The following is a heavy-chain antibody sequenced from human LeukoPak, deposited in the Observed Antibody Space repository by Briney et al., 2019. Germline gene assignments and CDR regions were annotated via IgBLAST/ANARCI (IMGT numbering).Heavy chain of an antibody. J-gene: IGHJ4*02. V-gene: IGHV3-7*01. CDR2: INQGGSEI. Sequence: GGSLRLSCAASGFTFSSYWMSWVRQAPEKGLEWVANINQGGSEIYYVDSVKGRLTISRDNAKNSLYLQMNSLRAEDTAVYYCARDETALDSWGQGTLVTVSS. D-gene: IGHD5-18*01. CDR3: ARDETALDS. CDR1: GFTFSSYW.